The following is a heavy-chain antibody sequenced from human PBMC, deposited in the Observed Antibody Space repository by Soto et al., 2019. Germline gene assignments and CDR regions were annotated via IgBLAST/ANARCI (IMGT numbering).Heavy chain of an antibody. CDR3: AKAPQPWSTVTTIDY. CDR2: TSYDGSNK. CDR1: GFTFSSYG. J-gene: IGHJ4*02. V-gene: IGHV3-30*18. D-gene: IGHD4-17*01. Sequence: QVQLVESGGGVVQPGRSLRLSCAASGFTFSSYGMHWVRQAPGKGLEWVAVTSYDGSNKYYADVVRGRFSISRDNSKNTLYLQVNSLRTEDTAVYYCAKAPQPWSTVTTIDYWGQGTLVTVSS.